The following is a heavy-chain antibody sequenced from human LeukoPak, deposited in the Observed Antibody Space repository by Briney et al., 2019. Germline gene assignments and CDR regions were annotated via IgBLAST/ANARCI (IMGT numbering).Heavy chain of an antibody. CDR2: IYYSGST. D-gene: IGHD4-17*01. Sequence: PSETLSLTCTVSGGSISSSSYYWGWIRQPPGKGLEWIGSIYYSGSTYYNPSLKSRVTISVDTSKNQSSLKLSSVTAADTAVYYCARGLAGGDYVYYYMDVWGKGTTVTVSS. CDR1: GGSISSSSYY. J-gene: IGHJ6*03. V-gene: IGHV4-39*07. CDR3: ARGLAGGDYVYYYMDV.